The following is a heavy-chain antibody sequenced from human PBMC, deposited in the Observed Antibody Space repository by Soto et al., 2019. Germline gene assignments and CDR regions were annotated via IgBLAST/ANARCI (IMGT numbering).Heavy chain of an antibody. Sequence: SETLSLTCAVYGGSFSGYYWSWIRQPPGKGLEWIGEINHSGSTNYNPSLKSRVTISVDTSKNQFSLKLSSVTAADTAVYYCKRDYDFWSGYFRYNYYGMDVWGQGTTVTVSS. CDR2: INHSGST. V-gene: IGHV4-34*01. D-gene: IGHD3-3*01. CDR1: GGSFSGYY. CDR3: KRDYDFWSGYFRYNYYGMDV. J-gene: IGHJ6*02.